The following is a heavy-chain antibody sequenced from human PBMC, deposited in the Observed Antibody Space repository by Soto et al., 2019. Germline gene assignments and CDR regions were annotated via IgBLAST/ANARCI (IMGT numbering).Heavy chain of an antibody. CDR2: IWYDGSNK. D-gene: IGHD5-12*01. CDR1: GFAFSSYG. J-gene: IGHJ4*02. V-gene: IGHV3-33*01. Sequence: QVQLVESGGGVVQPGRSLRLSCAASGFAFSSYGMHWVRQAPGKGLEWVAVIWYDGSNKYYADSVKGRFTISRDNSKNTLYLQMNSLRAEDTAVYYCARETRGYDYVAHDYWGQGTLVTVSS. CDR3: ARETRGYDYVAHDY.